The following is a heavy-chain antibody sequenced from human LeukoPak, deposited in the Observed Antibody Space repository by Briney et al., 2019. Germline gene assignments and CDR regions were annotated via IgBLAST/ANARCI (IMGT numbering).Heavy chain of an antibody. D-gene: IGHD5-24*01. V-gene: IGHV1-69*04. Sequence: SVKVSCKTSGYTFTTYGISWVRQAPGQGLEWMGRIIPILGIANYAQKFQGRVTITADKSTSTAYMELSSLRSEDTAVYYCARAGDGYNGDYWGQGTLVTVSS. CDR3: ARAGDGYNGDY. CDR2: IIPILGIA. CDR1: GYTFTTYG. J-gene: IGHJ4*02.